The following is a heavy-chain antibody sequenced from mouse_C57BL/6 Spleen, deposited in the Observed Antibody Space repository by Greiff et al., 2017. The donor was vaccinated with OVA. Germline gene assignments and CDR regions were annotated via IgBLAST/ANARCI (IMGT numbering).Heavy chain of an antibody. J-gene: IGHJ2*01. CDR3: ARAAQASYFDY. D-gene: IGHD3-2*02. V-gene: IGHV1-50*01. CDR2: IDPSDSYT. Sequence: VQLQQPGAELVKPGASVKLSCKASGYTFTSYWMQWVNQRPGQGLEWIGEIDPSDSYTNYNQKFKGKATLTVDTSSSTSYMQLSSLTSEDSAVYYCARAAQASYFDYWGQGTTLTVSS. CDR1: GYTFTSYW.